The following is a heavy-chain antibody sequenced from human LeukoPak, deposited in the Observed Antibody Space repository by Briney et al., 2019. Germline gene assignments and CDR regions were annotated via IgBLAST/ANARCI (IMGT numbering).Heavy chain of an antibody. CDR1: GGSISTYY. V-gene: IGHV4-59*01. J-gene: IGHJ4*02. D-gene: IGHD4/OR15-4a*01. Sequence: SETLSLTCTVSGGSISTYYWSWIRQPPGKGLEWIGYIYYSGSTNYNPSLKSRVTISVDTSKNQFSLKLSSVTAADTAVYYCARDRGLTTSGGVGFDYWGQGTLVTVSS. CDR2: IYYSGST. CDR3: ARDRGLTTSGGVGFDY.